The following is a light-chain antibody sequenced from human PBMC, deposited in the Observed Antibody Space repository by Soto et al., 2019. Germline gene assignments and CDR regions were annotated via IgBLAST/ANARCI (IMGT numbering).Light chain of an antibody. J-gene: IGLJ2*01. CDR2: KNN. Sequence: QSVLTQPPSASGTPGQRVTMSCSGSSSNIGSNYVYWYQQLPGTAPKLLIYKNNQRPSGVPDRFSGSKSGTSAYLAISGLRSEDEADYFCAAWDDSLSGHVVFGGGTKLTVL. CDR1: SSNIGSNY. CDR3: AAWDDSLSGHVV. V-gene: IGLV1-47*01.